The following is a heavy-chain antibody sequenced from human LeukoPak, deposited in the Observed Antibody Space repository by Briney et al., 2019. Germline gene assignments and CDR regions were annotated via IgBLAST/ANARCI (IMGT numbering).Heavy chain of an antibody. CDR2: INHNGST. V-gene: IGHV4-34*01. CDR3: ARGRGYYDSSGLDY. CDR1: GGSFSGYY. D-gene: IGHD3-22*01. J-gene: IGHJ4*02. Sequence: SETLSLTCAVYGGSFSGYYWSWIRQPPGKGLEWIGEINHNGSTNYNPSLKSRVTISVDTSKNQFSLKLSSVTAADTAVYYCARGRGYYDSSGLDYWGQGTLVTVSS.